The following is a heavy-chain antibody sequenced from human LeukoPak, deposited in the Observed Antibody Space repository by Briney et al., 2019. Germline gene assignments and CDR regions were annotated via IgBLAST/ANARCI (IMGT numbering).Heavy chain of an antibody. J-gene: IGHJ4*02. Sequence: SETLSLTCAVYGGSFSGYYWSWIRQPPGKGLEWIGEINHSGSTNYNPSLKSRVTISVDTSKNQFSLKLSSVTAADTAVYYCAREKSGYYSYDYWGQGTLVTVSS. CDR1: GGSFSGYY. D-gene: IGHD3-22*01. CDR3: AREKSGYYSYDY. V-gene: IGHV4-34*01. CDR2: INHSGST.